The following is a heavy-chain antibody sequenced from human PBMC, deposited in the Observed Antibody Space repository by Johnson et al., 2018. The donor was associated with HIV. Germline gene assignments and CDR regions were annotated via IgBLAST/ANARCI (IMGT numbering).Heavy chain of an antibody. CDR3: ARYGSSSVGGHDAFEI. D-gene: IGHD6-6*01. J-gene: IGHJ3*02. V-gene: IGHV3-74*02. CDR2: ISSDGVTT. Sequence: VQLVESGGGLVQPGGSLRLSCAASGFTFSSYAMSCVRQAPGKGLEWVSRISSDGVTTTYADSVKGRFTISRDNAKNTLYLQMKRLRAEDTAVYYCARYGSSSVGGHDAFEIWGQGTMVTVSS. CDR1: GFTFSSYA.